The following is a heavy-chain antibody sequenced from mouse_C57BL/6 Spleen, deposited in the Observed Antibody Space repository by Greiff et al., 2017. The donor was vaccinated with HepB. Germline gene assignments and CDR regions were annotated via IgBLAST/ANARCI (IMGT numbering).Heavy chain of an antibody. CDR1: GYTFTDYY. V-gene: IGHV1-26*01. CDR3: ARCPLYAMDY. CDR2: INPNNGGT. Sequence: VQLQQSGPELVKPGASVKISCKASGYTFTDYYMNWVKQSHGKSLEWIGDINPNNGGTSYNQKFKGKATLTVDKSSSTAYMELRSLTSEDSAVYYCARCPLYAMDYWGQGTSVTVSS. J-gene: IGHJ4*01.